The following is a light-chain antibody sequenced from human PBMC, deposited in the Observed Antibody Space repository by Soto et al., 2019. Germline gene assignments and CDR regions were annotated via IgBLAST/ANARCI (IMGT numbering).Light chain of an antibody. Sequence: QSALTQPASVSGSPGQSITISCTGTSSDVGGYNYVSWYQQHPGKAPKLMIYEVTNRPSGVSNRFSCSKSGNTASLTISGLQAEDEADYYCSSYTSSSTLNWVFGGGTKLTVL. CDR1: SSDVGGYNY. V-gene: IGLV2-14*01. J-gene: IGLJ3*02. CDR2: EVT. CDR3: SSYTSSSTLNWV.